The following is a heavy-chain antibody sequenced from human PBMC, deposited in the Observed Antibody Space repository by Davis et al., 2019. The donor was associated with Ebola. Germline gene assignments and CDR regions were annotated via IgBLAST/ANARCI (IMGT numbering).Heavy chain of an antibody. CDR2: INHSGST. Sequence: MPGGSLRLSCVVYGGSFSGSYWGWIRQPPGKGLEWIGEINHSGSTTYNPSLRSRVTLSVDKSKNQFSLTLTSVTAADTAVYYCARESVLTGYYYYYVMDVWGKGTAVTVSS. D-gene: IGHD3-9*01. CDR1: GGSFSGSY. J-gene: IGHJ6*04. CDR3: ARESVLTGYYYYYVMDV. V-gene: IGHV4-34*01.